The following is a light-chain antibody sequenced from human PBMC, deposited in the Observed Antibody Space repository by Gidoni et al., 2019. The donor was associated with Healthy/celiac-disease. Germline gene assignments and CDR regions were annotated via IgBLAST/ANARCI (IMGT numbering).Light chain of an antibody. Sequence: QSVLTQPPSVSAAPGQKVTISCSGSSSNIGNNYVSWYQQLPGTAPKLLIYDNNKRPSGIPDRFSGSKSGTSATLGITGLQTGDEADYYCGTWDSSLSAGVFGGYQADRP. CDR1: SSNIGNNY. CDR2: DNN. V-gene: IGLV1-51*01. J-gene: IGLJ2*01. CDR3: GTWDSSLSAGV.